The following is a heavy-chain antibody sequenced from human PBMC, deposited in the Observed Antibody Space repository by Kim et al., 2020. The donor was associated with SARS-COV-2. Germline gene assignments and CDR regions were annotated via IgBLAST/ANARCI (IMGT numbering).Heavy chain of an antibody. CDR2: ISGSGGST. J-gene: IGHJ4*02. CDR1: GFTFSSYA. Sequence: GGSLRLSCAASGFTFSSYAMSWVRQAPGKGLEWVSAISGSGGSTYYADSVKGRFTISRDNSKNTLYLQMNSLRAEDTAVYYCAKDLIKYDILTGYYKVGVDYWGQGTLVTVSS. V-gene: IGHV3-23*01. CDR3: AKDLIKYDILTGYYKVGVDY. D-gene: IGHD3-9*01.